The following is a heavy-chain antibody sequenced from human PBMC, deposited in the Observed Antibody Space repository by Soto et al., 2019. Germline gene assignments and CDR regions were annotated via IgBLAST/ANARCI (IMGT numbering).Heavy chain of an antibody. J-gene: IGHJ4*02. D-gene: IGHD3-9*01. CDR3: AAELGYDRPIDY. Sequence: SGKVSCKASGFTFTSSAMQWVRQARGKRLEWIGWIVVGSGNTNYAQKFQERVTITRDMSTSTAYMELSSLRSEDTAVYYCAAELGYDRPIDYWGQGTLVTVSS. CDR1: GFTFTSSA. V-gene: IGHV1-58*02. CDR2: IVVGSGNT.